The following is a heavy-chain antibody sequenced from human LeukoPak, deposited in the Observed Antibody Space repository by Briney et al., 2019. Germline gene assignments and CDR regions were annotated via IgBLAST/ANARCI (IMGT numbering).Heavy chain of an antibody. CDR2: INPNSGGT. Sequence: ASVKVSCKASGYTFTGYYMHWVRQAPGQGLEWMGWINPNSGGTNYAQKFQGRVTMTRDTSISTAYMELSRLRSDDTAVYYCARGGAYCGGDCWAEPDFDYWGQGTLVTVSS. J-gene: IGHJ4*02. V-gene: IGHV1-2*02. D-gene: IGHD2-21*02. CDR1: GYTFTGYY. CDR3: ARGGAYCGGDCWAEPDFDY.